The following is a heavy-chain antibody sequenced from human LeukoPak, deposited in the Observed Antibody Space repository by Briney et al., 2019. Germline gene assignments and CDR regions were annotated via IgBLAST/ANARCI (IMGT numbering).Heavy chain of an antibody. V-gene: IGHV3-33*01. CDR3: ARTSDYGDLVDY. CDR2: IWYDGSSK. J-gene: IGHJ4*02. D-gene: IGHD4-17*01. Sequence: PGRSLRLSCAASGFTFSSYGMHWVRQAPGKGLEWVALIWYDGSSKHYADSVRGRFTISRDNSKNTLYLQMNSLRAEDTAVYYCARTSDYGDLVDYWGQGTLVTVSS. CDR1: GFTFSSYG.